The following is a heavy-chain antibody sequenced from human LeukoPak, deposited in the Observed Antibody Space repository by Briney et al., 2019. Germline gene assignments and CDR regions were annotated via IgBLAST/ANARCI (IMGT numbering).Heavy chain of an antibody. V-gene: IGHV4-59*01. J-gene: IGHJ4*02. CDR3: ARVSRLLWFGELESTYYFDY. CDR1: GGSISSDY. CDR2: INYSGST. Sequence: SETLSLTCTVSGGSISSDYWSWIRQPPGKALEWIGYINYSGSTNYNPSLKSRVTISVDTSKNQFSLKLSSVTAADTAVYYCARVSRLLWFGELESTYYFDYWGQGTLVTVSS. D-gene: IGHD3-10*01.